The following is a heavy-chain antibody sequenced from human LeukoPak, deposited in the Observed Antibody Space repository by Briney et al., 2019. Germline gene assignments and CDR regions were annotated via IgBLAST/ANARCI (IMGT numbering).Heavy chain of an antibody. Sequence: AGGSLRLSCVASGFTFSDYGMHWVRQAPGKGLEWVAVIWFDESNKYYADSVKGRFTISRDNSKNTLCLQMNSLRVEDTAVYYCARDFGGDGYNSWGQGTLVTVSS. CDR2: IWFDESNK. V-gene: IGHV3-33*01. D-gene: IGHD5-24*01. J-gene: IGHJ4*02. CDR1: GFTFSDYG. CDR3: ARDFGGDGYNS.